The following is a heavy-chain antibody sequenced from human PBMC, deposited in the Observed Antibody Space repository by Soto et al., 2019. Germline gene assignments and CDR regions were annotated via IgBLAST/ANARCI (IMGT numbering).Heavy chain of an antibody. CDR2: IYHGGTT. Sequence: PSETLSLTXTVSGYSISSASYWGWIPQPPGKGPEWIASIYHGGTTFYNPSLKSRVTVSVDKSNNQFSLKLRSVTAADTAVYHCATAHVMVVAGSNFDYWGHGTLVTVSS. CDR1: GYSISSASY. J-gene: IGHJ4*03. CDR3: ATAHVMVVAGSNFDY. V-gene: IGHV4-38-2*02. D-gene: IGHD3-10*01.